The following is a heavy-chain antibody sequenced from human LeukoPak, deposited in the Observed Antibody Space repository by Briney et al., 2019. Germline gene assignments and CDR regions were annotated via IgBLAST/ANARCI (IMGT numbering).Heavy chain of an antibody. CDR2: IYYSGST. V-gene: IGHV4-59*12. CDR3: ARGLKYDFWSGYSGFDY. CDR1: GGSISSYY. J-gene: IGHJ4*02. D-gene: IGHD3-3*01. Sequence: SETLSLTCTVSGGSISSYYWSWIRQPPGKGLEWIGYIYYSGSTNYNPSLKSRVTISVDTSKNQFSLKLSSVTAADTAVYYCARGLKYDFWSGYSGFDYWGQGTLVTVSS.